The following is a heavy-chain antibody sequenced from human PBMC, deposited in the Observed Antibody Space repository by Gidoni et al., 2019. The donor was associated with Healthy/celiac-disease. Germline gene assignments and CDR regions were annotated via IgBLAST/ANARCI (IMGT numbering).Heavy chain of an antibody. V-gene: IGHV4-34*01. D-gene: IGHD3-3*01. CDR2: INHSGST. CDR1: GGSFSGYY. Sequence: QVQLQQWGAGLLKPSETLSLTCAVYGGSFSGYYWSWIRQPPGKGLEWIGEINHSGSTNYNPSLKSRVTISVDTSKNQFSLKLSSVTAADTAVYYCAREPYYDFWSGYYTPPLGVGFDPWGQGTLVTVSS. J-gene: IGHJ5*02. CDR3: AREPYYDFWSGYYTPPLGVGFDP.